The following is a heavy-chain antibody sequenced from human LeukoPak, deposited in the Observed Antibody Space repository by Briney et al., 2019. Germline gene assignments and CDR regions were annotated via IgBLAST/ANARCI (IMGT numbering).Heavy chain of an antibody. CDR1: GGSISNKY. Sequence: SETLSLTCRVSGGSISNKYWSWVGQPPGKGLEWIGYMSDSGTTKQNPALKSRVNISLDTSKTPLSLMLSSVTAADTAVYYCATHDSNGYYPYYFAYWGQGTVVTVSS. J-gene: IGHJ4*02. V-gene: IGHV4-59*08. CDR2: MSDSGTT. D-gene: IGHD3-3*01. CDR3: ATHDSNGYYPYYFAY.